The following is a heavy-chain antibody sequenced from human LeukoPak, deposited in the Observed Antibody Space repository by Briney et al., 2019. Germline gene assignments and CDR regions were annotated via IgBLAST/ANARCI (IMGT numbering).Heavy chain of an antibody. CDR1: GGSISSYY. D-gene: IGHD2-2*01. Sequence: PSETLSLTCTVSGGSISSYYWSWIRQPPGKGLEWIGYIYYSGSTNYNPSLKSRVTISVDTSKNQFSLKLSSVTAADTAVYYCARDQFGTHCSSTSCATPQGDYWGQGTLVTVSS. CDR3: ARDQFGTHCSSTSCATPQGDY. CDR2: IYYSGST. V-gene: IGHV4-59*12. J-gene: IGHJ4*02.